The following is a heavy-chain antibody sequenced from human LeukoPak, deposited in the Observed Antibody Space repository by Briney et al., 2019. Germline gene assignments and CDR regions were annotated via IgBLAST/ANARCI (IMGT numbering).Heavy chain of an antibody. J-gene: IGHJ4*02. CDR2: IKQDGSEK. CDR1: GFTFSSYW. D-gene: IGHD3-22*01. V-gene: IGHV3-7*01. Sequence: PGGSLRLSCAASGFTFSSYWMSWVRQAPGKGLEWVANIKQDGSEKYYVDSVKGRFTISRDNAKNSLYLQMNSLRAEDTAVYYCARNTYYYDSSGSPFDYWGQGTLVTVSS. CDR3: ARNTYYYDSSGSPFDY.